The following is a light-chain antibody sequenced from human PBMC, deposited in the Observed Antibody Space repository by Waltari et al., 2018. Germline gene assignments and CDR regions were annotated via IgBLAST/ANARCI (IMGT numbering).Light chain of an antibody. J-gene: IGLJ1*01. V-gene: IGLV3-21*02. CDR3: QVWDGSSAHYV. Sequence: SYVLTQPPSLSVAPGQTARITCGGDDSGIKSVHWFPQRPGQAPVLVVYDVRDRPPGIPERFSGATSGNTATLTISGVGAGDEADYYCQVWDGSSAHYVFGTGTKVTVL. CDR2: DVR. CDR1: DSGIKS.